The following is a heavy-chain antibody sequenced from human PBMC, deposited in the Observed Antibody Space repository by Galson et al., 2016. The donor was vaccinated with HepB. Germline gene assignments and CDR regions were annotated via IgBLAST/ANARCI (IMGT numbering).Heavy chain of an antibody. D-gene: IGHD2-21*01. CDR1: GGSFISSP. CDR3: ARGPRGVDYFDR. CDR2: LIPIFGPP. J-gene: IGHJ4*02. Sequence: SVKVSCKASGGSFISSPISWVRQAPGQGLEWMGGLIPIFGPPNYAQKFQGRVTITADEDTSTGYMKLSSLRADDTAVYYCARGPRGVDYFDRWGQGTLVTVSS. V-gene: IGHV1-69*13.